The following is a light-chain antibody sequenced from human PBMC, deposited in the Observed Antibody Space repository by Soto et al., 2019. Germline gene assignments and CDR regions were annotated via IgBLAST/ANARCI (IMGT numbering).Light chain of an antibody. CDR1: QSVSSY. Sequence: EIVLTQSPATLSLSPGERATLSCRASQSVSSYLAWYQQKPGQAPRLLIYDASNRATGIPARFSGSGSGTDFTLTSRSLEPEDFAVYYCQQRGNWPAITFDQGTRLEIK. CDR3: QQRGNWPAIT. V-gene: IGKV3-11*01. CDR2: DAS. J-gene: IGKJ5*01.